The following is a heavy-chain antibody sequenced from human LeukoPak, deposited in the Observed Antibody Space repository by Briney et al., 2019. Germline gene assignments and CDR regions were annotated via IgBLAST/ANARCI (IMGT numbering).Heavy chain of an antibody. CDR3: AREGYGGYGDYGPTSDY. J-gene: IGHJ4*02. CDR2: IKQDGSEK. CDR1: GFTFSSYW. V-gene: IGHV3-7*03. D-gene: IGHD4-17*01. Sequence: GGSLRLSCAASGFTFSSYWMSWVRQAPGKGLEWVANIKQDGSEKYYVDSVKGRFTISRDNAKNSLYLQMNSLRAEDTAVYYCAREGYGGYGDYGPTSDYWGQGTLVTVSS.